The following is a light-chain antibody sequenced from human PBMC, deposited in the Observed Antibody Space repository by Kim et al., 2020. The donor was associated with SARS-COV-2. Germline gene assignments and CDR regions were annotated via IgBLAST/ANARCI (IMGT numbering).Light chain of an antibody. CDR1: SDDIGGYDY. CDR2: EVT. Sequence: QSALTQPASVSGSPGQSITISCSGTSDDIGGYDYVSWFQQHPGKAPKLLIYEVTKRPSGISNRFSGSKSGNTASLTISGLQAEDEADYYCNSYKTSSTAVFGGGTKVTVL. CDR3: NSYKTSSTAV. V-gene: IGLV2-14*03. J-gene: IGLJ2*01.